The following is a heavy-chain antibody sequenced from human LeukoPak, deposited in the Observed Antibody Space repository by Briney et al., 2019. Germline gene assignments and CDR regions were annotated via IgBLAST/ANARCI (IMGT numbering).Heavy chain of an antibody. V-gene: IGHV3-7*01. CDR2: IKQDGSEK. J-gene: IGHJ4*02. Sequence: GGSLRFSCAASGFTFSSYWMSWVRQAPGKGLEWVANIKQDGSEKYYVDSVKGRFTISRDNAKNSLYLQMNSLRAEDTAVYYCARDLLVGATPPVLDYWGQGTLVTVSS. D-gene: IGHD1-26*01. CDR1: GFTFSSYW. CDR3: ARDLLVGATPPVLDY.